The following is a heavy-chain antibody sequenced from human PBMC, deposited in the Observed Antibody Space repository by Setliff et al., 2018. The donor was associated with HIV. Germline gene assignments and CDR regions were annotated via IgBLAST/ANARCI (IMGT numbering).Heavy chain of an antibody. D-gene: IGHD1-26*01. CDR1: GYTFTGYF. Sequence: GASVKVSCKASGYTFTGYFIHWVRQAPGQGLEWMGRIIPNSAGTNYAQKFQGRVTMTRDKSISTVYMELNKLTSDDTAVYFCARDKEPWEGYYKYYSMDVWGKGTKVTVSS. CDR2: IIPNSAGT. V-gene: IGHV1-2*06. CDR3: ARDKEPWEGYYKYYSMDV. J-gene: IGHJ6*03.